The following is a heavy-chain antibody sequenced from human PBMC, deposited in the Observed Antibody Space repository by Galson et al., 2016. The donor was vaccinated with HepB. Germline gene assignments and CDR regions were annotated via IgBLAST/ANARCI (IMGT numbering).Heavy chain of an antibody. V-gene: IGHV6-1*01. CDR3: KRGTRSAFDI. CDR1: GDSVSRNGGA. Sequence: CAISGDSVSRNGGAWYWIRQSPSRGLEWLGRTYYRSKWSNDYADSVKSRITINSDTSKNQFTLHLNFVTPEDTDVYFCKRGTRSAFDIWGQGTMVTVSP. J-gene: IGHJ3*02. D-gene: IGHD1-14*01. CDR2: TYYRSKWSN.